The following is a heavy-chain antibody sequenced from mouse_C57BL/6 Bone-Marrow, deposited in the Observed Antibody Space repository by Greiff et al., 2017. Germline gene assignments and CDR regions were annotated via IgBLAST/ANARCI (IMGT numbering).Heavy chain of an antibody. CDR2: IWWDDDK. Sequence: QVTLKESGPGILQPSQTLSLTCSFSGFSLSTFGLGVGWIRQPSGKGLEWLAHIWWDDDKDYNPALKSRLTISKDTSKNQVFLKIANVDTADTATYYCALIYSSGYVAWFAYWGQGTLVTVSA. CDR3: ALIYSSGYVAWFAY. V-gene: IGHV8-8*01. CDR1: GFSLSTFGLG. J-gene: IGHJ3*01. D-gene: IGHD3-2*02.